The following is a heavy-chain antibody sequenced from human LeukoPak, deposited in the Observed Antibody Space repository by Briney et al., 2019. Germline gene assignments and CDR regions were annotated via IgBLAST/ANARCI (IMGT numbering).Heavy chain of an antibody. CDR3: ARRVGSSRVEDY. CDR1: GGSISISNYY. J-gene: IGHJ4*02. D-gene: IGHD2-2*01. Sequence: SETLSLTCTVSGGSISISNYYWGWIRQPPGKGLEWIGTIFYTGTSYYNPSLKSRVTISADTSKNQFSLKLSSVTAADTAVYYCARRVGSSRVEDYWGQGTLVTVSS. V-gene: IGHV4-39*01. CDR2: IFYTGTS.